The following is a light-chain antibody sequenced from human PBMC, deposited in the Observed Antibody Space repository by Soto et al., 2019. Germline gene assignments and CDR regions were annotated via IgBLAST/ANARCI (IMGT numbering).Light chain of an antibody. CDR1: QSVSGY. J-gene: IGKJ4*01. V-gene: IGKV3-11*01. Sequence: EIVLTQSPATLSLSPGERAILSCRASQSVSGYLAWYQQTPGQAPRLLIYDTSNRATGIPARFSGSGSGTDFTLTISSLDPEDFAVYYCQQRGSWPNTFGGVTKV. CDR2: DTS. CDR3: QQRGSWPNT.